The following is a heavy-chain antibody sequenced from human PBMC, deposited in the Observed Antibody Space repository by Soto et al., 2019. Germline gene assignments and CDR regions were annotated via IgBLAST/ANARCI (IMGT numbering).Heavy chain of an antibody. Sequence: QVQLQESGPGLVKPSETLSLTCTVSGGSISSYYWSWIRQPPGKGLEWIGYIYYSGSTNYNPSLQSRVTISVDTSKNQFSLKLRSVTAADTAVYYCARGRPQKGGYCSSTSCYSYYYYYMDVWGKGTTVTGSS. V-gene: IGHV4-59*01. D-gene: IGHD2-2*01. CDR2: IYYSGST. J-gene: IGHJ6*03. CDR1: GGSISSYY. CDR3: ARGRPQKGGYCSSTSCYSYYYYYMDV.